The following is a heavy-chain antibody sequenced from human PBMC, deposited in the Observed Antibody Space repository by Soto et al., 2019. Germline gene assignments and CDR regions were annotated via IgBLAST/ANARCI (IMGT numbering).Heavy chain of an antibody. CDR2: INHSGST. V-gene: IGHV4-34*01. CDR3: ARWDIVVVPAAMPGRNYYYGMDV. CDR1: GGTFSGYY. Sequence: SETLCLTCAVYGGTFSGYYWSWIRQPPGKGLEWIGEINHSGSTNYNPSLKSRVTISVDTSKNQFSLKLSSVTAADTAVYYCARWDIVVVPAAMPGRNYYYGMDVWGQGTTVTVSS. J-gene: IGHJ6*02. D-gene: IGHD2-2*01.